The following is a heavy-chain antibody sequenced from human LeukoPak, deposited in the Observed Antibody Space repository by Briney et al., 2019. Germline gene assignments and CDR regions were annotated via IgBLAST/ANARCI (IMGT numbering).Heavy chain of an antibody. CDR1: GGSISSSSYY. D-gene: IGHD2-21*01. Sequence: PSETLSLTCTVSGGSISSSSYYWGWIRQPPGKGLEWIGSIYYSGSTYYNPSLKSRVTISVDTSKNQFSLKLSSVTAADTAVYFCARHCDGWFDPWGQGTLVTVSS. CDR2: IYYSGST. CDR3: ARHCDGWFDP. V-gene: IGHV4-39*01. J-gene: IGHJ5*02.